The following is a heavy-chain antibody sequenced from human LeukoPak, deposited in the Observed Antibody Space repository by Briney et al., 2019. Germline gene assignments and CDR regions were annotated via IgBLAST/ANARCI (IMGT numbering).Heavy chain of an antibody. CDR2: IYDSGST. Sequence: PSETLSLTCTVSGGSINSGGYYWSWIRHHPGKGLEWIGYIYDSGSTYYNPSLKSRVTISVDSSKNQFSLKLTSVTAADTAVYYCAREAPMVRGSGPFDYWGQGTLVTVSS. V-gene: IGHV4-31*03. CDR3: AREAPMVRGSGPFDY. J-gene: IGHJ4*02. CDR1: GGSINSGGYY. D-gene: IGHD3-10*01.